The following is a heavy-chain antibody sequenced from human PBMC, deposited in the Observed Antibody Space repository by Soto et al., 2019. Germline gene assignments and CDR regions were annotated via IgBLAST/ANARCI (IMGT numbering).Heavy chain of an antibody. CDR1: GYIFTAYS. CDR2: VNPSGGSA. D-gene: IGHD2-15*01. V-gene: IGHV1-46*01. J-gene: IGHJ1*01. Sequence: QVQLVQSGAEVKKPGASVKVSCKTSGYIFTAYSMHWVRQAPGQGLEWMGVVNPSGGSAHYAQSFEGRVPLTRDTSTSTFYLELSSLRSEDTAVYYCAREENCRGGTCYSEYSPHWGQGTLVTDSS. CDR3: AREENCRGGTCYSEYSPH.